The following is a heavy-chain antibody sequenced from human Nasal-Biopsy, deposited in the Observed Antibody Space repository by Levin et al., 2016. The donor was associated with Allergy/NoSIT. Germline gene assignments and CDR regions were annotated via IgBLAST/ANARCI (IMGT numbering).Heavy chain of an antibody. CDR2: LYYSGKT. D-gene: IGHD1-26*01. J-gene: IGHJ1*01. V-gene: IGHV4-39*01. CDR3: ARQEEVGATEYFHH. CDR1: GGSISRGAYY. Sequence: SETLSLTCTVSGGSISRGAYYWGWIRQPPGKGLEWIGSLYYSGKTYYNASLKSRVTMSVDTAKNQLSLELSSVTAADTAVYYCARQEEVGATEYFHHWGQGTVVTVSS.